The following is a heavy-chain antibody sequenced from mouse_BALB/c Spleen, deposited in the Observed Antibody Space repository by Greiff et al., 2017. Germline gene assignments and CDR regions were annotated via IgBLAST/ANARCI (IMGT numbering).Heavy chain of an antibody. CDR2: ISSGSSTI. J-gene: IGHJ4*01. Sequence: EVKLMESGGGLVQPGGSRKLSCAASGFTFSSFGMHWVRQAPEKGLEWVAYISSGSSTIYYADTVKGRFTISRDNPKNTLFLQMTSLRSEDTAMYYCARTYGNLYAMDYWGQGTSVTVSS. V-gene: IGHV5-17*02. D-gene: IGHD2-10*02. CDR3: ARTYGNLYAMDY. CDR1: GFTFSSFG.